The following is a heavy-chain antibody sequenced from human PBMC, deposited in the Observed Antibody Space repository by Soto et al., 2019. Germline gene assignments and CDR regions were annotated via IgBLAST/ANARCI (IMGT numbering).Heavy chain of an antibody. V-gene: IGHV3-7*01. D-gene: IGHD2-15*01. CDR2: IKEDGSEK. Sequence: WGSLRISCATSGFTFSNYWMTWVRQAPGKGLEWVANIKEDGSEKHYVDSVKGRFTISRDNAKNSLYLQMNSLRVEDTAVYFCSRDVVVGAKALNYWGQGAMVTVSS. CDR1: GFTFSNYW. CDR3: SRDVVVGAKALNY. J-gene: IGHJ4*02.